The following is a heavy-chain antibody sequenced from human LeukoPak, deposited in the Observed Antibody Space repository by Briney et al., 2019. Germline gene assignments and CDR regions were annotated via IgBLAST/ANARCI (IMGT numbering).Heavy chain of an antibody. J-gene: IGHJ3*02. D-gene: IGHD3-10*01. Sequence: PGGSLRLSCAASTFSFSEYPMGWVRQAPGKGLEWVSYISSSGSTIYYADSVKGRFTISRDNAKNSLYLQMNSLRAEDTAVYYCARDHMVRLVTTPDAFDIWGQGTMVTVSS. CDR3: ARDHMVRLVTTPDAFDI. V-gene: IGHV3-11*01. CDR2: ISSSGSTI. CDR1: TFSFSEYP.